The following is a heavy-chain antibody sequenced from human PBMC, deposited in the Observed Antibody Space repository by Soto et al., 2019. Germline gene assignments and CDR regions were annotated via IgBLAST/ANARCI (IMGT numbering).Heavy chain of an antibody. V-gene: IGHV3-23*01. D-gene: IGHD2-2*01. Sequence: GSLRLSCAASGFTFSSYSMTWVRQGPGKGLEWVSSISAGGVSTYFADSVKGRFTISRDNSKNTLYLQMNSLRAEDTAVYYCAKDLGCTSTSCYGPRYYGMDVWGQGTSVTVSS. CDR1: GFTFSSYS. J-gene: IGHJ6*02. CDR3: AKDLGCTSTSCYGPRYYGMDV. CDR2: ISAGGVST.